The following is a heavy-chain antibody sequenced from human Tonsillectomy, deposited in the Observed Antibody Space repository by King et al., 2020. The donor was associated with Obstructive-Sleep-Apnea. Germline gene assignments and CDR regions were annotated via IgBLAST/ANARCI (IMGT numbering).Heavy chain of an antibody. D-gene: IGHD3-16*01. Sequence: QLVESGGGLVQPGRSLRLSCTGSGFTFGDYAVIWFLQAPGKGLEGVGFNTSNAEGGPTGYASSVGGRCAGSRYDSKSIAYMQTNSLKTEDTAVYYCATEAPYSLFSEYVWGSPRSLDAFDIWGQGTMVTVSS. CDR3: ATEAPYSLFSEYVWGSPRSLDAFDI. J-gene: IGHJ3*02. V-gene: IGHV3-49*03. CDR2: NTSNAEGGPT. CDR1: GFTFGDYA.